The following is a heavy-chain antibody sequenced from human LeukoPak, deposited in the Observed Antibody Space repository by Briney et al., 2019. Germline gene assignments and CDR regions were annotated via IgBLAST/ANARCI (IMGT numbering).Heavy chain of an antibody. J-gene: IGHJ4*02. CDR2: ISGNGGST. CDR1: GFTFSTYA. CDR3: ARQAAGVVY. V-gene: IGHV3-64*01. Sequence: GGSLRLSCAASGFTFSTYAIHWVRQAPGKGLEYVSGISGNGGSTYYANSVKGRFTISRDNSKNTLYLQMGSLRVEDMAVHYCARQAAGVVYWGQGTLVTVSS. D-gene: IGHD6-13*01.